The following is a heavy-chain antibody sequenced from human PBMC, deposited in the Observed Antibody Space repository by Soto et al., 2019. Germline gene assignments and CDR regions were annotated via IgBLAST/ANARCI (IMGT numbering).Heavy chain of an antibody. CDR1: GGSITSYY. J-gene: IGHJ6*02. V-gene: IGHV4-4*07. D-gene: IGHD2-8*01. Sequence: SETLSLTCVVPGGSITSYYCTWVRQPAGKGLEWIGRISTTGNTNYNPSLMSRVTLSVDTSKNQFSLKLNSVTAADTAVYYCARESLMAAVGPYHYYGMDVWGQGTTVTVS. CDR3: ARESLMAAVGPYHYYGMDV. CDR2: ISTTGNT.